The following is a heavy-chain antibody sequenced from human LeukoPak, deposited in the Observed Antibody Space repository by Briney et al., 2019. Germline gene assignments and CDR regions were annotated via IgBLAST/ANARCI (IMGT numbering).Heavy chain of an antibody. CDR1: GFTFSSYS. J-gene: IGHJ3*02. CDR2: ISGGGGTR. D-gene: IGHD3-22*01. Sequence: GGSLRLSCAASGFTFSSYSMNWVRQAPGKGLEWVSYISGGGGTRYYADSVRGRFTISRDDTKNSLYLQMNNLRADDTAVYYCAKEFTPESSGFDAFDIWGQGTTVTFSS. V-gene: IGHV3-48*04. CDR3: AKEFTPESSGFDAFDI.